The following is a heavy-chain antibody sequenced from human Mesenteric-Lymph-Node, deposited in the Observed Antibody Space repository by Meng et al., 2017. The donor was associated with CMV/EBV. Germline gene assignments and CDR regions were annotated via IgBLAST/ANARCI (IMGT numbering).Heavy chain of an antibody. CDR3: ARLRGDYFDY. V-gene: IGHV3-7*01. CDR1: GFTFSSYW. J-gene: IGHJ4*02. CDR2: IKQDGSEK. D-gene: IGHD3-10*01. Sequence: GESLKISCAASGFTFSSYWMSWVRQAPGKGLEWVANIKQDGSEKYYVDSVKGRFTISRDNAKNSLYLQMNSLRAEDTAIFYCARLRGDYFDYWGQGTLVTVSS.